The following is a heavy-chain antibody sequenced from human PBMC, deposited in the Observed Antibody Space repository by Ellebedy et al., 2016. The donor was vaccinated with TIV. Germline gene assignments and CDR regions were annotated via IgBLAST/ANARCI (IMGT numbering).Heavy chain of an antibody. CDR1: GFTFSNFA. V-gene: IGHV3-23*01. Sequence: GESLKISCAASGFTFSNFAMHWVRQAPGKGPEWLSVISAGGDNTYNADSVKGRFTITRDNSKNTLFLQMNRLRTEDTAVYYCAKGSSSGFNYDRVGFQDWGQGTLVTVSS. CDR2: ISAGGDNT. D-gene: IGHD3-22*01. J-gene: IGHJ4*02. CDR3: AKGSSSGFNYDRVGFQD.